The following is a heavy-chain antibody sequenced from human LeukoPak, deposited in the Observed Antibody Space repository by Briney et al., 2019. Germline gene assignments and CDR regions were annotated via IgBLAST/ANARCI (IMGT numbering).Heavy chain of an antibody. CDR1: GGSISTYY. CDR3: TRGHGDSGSYTRGYFDS. J-gene: IGHJ4*02. Sequence: PSETLSLTCTVSGGSISTYYWSWIRQPPGKGLEWLGYIFYTGSTNYNPSLKSRVTMSIDTSKNQFSLKLSSVTAADTAVYYCTRGHGDSGSYTRGYFDSWGQGTLVTVSS. D-gene: IGHD1-26*01. CDR2: IFYTGST. V-gene: IGHV4-59*01.